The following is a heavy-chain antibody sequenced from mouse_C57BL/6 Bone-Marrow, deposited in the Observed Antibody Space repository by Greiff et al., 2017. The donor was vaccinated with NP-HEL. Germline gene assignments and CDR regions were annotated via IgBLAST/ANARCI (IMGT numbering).Heavy chain of an antibody. J-gene: IGHJ4*01. CDR3: ARINYYGSSYESYYAMDY. V-gene: IGHV8-8*01. CDR2: IWWDDAK. CDR1: GFSLSTFGMG. D-gene: IGHD1-1*01. Sequence: QVTLKECGPGILQPSQTLSLTCSFSGFSLSTFGMGVGWIRQPSGKGLEWLAHIWWDDAKYYNPALKSRLTISKDTSKNQVFLKIANVDTADTATYYCARINYYGSSYESYYAMDYWGQGTSVTVSS.